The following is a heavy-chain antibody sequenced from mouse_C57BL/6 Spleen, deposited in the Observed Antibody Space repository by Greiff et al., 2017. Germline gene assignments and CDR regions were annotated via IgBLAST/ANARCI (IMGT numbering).Heavy chain of an antibody. V-gene: IGHV1-80*01. CDR2: IYPGDGDT. Sequence: QVQLQQSGAELVKPGASVKISCKASGYAFSSYWMNWVKQRPGKGLEWIGQIYPGDGDTNYNGKFKGKDTLTADKSSSTAYMQLSSLTSEDSAVYFCARSPYYYGSSYDAMDYWGQGTSVTVSS. J-gene: IGHJ4*01. D-gene: IGHD1-1*01. CDR3: ARSPYYYGSSYDAMDY. CDR1: GYAFSSYW.